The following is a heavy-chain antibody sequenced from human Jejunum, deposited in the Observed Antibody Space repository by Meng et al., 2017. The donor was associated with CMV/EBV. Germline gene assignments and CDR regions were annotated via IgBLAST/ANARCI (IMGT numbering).Heavy chain of an antibody. J-gene: IGHJ3*02. CDR2: IHHSGST. Sequence: GSFSGDYWSWLRQPPGKGLEWIGEIHHSGSTNYNPSLKSRVTISVDTSKNQFSLKLSSVTAADTAVYYCARVSGLTGTRRGAFDIWGQGTMVTVSS. D-gene: IGHD1-20*01. CDR3: ARVSGLTGTRRGAFDI. V-gene: IGHV4-34*01. CDR1: GSFSGDY.